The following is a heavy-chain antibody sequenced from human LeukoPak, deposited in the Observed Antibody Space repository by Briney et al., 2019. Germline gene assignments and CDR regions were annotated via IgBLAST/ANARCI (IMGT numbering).Heavy chain of an antibody. CDR3: ARDRVDCSCTSCYGQWLVLGSYFDY. CDR2: TSYDGSQN. J-gene: IGHJ4*02. Sequence: QPGESLILSCSASGFTFRSYAIHWGRQAPAKGVERVAGTSYDGSQNYYADSVKGRFTIYRDNYNNTLYLQMNSLRAEDTAVYYCARDRVDCSCTSCYGQWLVLGSYFDYWGQGTLVTVSS. CDR1: GFTFRSYA. V-gene: IGHV3-30-3*01. D-gene: IGHD2-2*01.